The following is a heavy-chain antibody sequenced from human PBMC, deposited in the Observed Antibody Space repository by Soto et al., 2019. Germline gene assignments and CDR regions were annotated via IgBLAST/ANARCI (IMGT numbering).Heavy chain of an antibody. CDR3: ARESPFDPGDY. CDR2: FWFDGSSK. V-gene: IGHV3-33*01. CDR1: GFTFSSYG. J-gene: IGHJ4*02. D-gene: IGHD3-9*01. Sequence: QAPLVESGGGVVQPGRALRLSCAASGFTFSSYGMHWVRQAPVTGLEWVAVFWFDGSSKYYADSVKGRFTISRDNSKNTLYLQMNSLRDEDTGVYYCARESPFDPGDYWGQGTLVTVSS.